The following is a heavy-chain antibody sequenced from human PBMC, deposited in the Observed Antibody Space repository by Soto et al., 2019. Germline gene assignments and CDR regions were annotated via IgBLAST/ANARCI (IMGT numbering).Heavy chain of an antibody. Sequence: SVKVSCKASGGTFSSYTISWVRQAPGQGLEWMGRIIPILGIANYAQKFQGRVTITADKSTSTAYMELSSLRSEDTAVYYCARDREYDFWSGYPREYYFDYWGQGTLVTVSS. D-gene: IGHD3-3*01. CDR1: GGTFSSYT. CDR2: IIPILGIA. V-gene: IGHV1-69*04. CDR3: ARDREYDFWSGYPREYYFDY. J-gene: IGHJ4*02.